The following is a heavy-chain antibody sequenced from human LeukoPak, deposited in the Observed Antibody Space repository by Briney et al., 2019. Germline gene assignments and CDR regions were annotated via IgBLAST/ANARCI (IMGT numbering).Heavy chain of an antibody. CDR2: IKKDGSEK. V-gene: IGHV3-7*01. CDR1: GVTFSGYW. CDR3: ARDLSGVTGYTYGRGIDY. J-gene: IGHJ4*02. Sequence: PGGSLRLSCAASGVTFSGYWMSWVRQAPGKGLEWVADIKKDGSEKYYVDSVKGRFTISRDTAKTSLYLQMNSLSAEDTAVYYCARDLSGVTGYTYGRGIDYWGQGTLVTVSS. D-gene: IGHD5-18*01.